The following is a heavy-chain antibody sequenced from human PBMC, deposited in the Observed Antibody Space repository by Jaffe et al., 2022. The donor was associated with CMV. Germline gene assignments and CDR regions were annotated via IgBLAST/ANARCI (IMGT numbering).Heavy chain of an antibody. D-gene: IGHD6-19*01. V-gene: IGHV4-34*01. Sequence: QVQLQQWGAGLLKPSETLSLTCAVYGGSFSGYYWSWIRQPPGKGLEWIGEINHSGSTNYNPSLKSRVTISVDTSKNQFSLKLSSVTAADTAVYYCARFRGWNNRHSFDYWGQGTLVTVSS. CDR1: GGSFSGYY. CDR2: INHSGST. J-gene: IGHJ4*02. CDR3: ARFRGWNNRHSFDY.